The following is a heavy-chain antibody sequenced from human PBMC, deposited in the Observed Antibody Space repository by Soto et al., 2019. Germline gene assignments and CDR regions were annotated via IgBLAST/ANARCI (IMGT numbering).Heavy chain of an antibody. J-gene: IGHJ4*02. CDR3: ARAPNSYLLLTRY. V-gene: IGHV1-69*13. CDR1: GGSFHSSA. Sequence: SVKVSCKVSGGSFHSSAINWLRQAPGQGLEWMGGITPISDSANYAQNFQGRVTITADVYTTTAYMEVNSLTSEDTAVFYCARAPNSYLLLTRYWGQGTLVTVSS. D-gene: IGHD2-2*01. CDR2: ITPISDSA.